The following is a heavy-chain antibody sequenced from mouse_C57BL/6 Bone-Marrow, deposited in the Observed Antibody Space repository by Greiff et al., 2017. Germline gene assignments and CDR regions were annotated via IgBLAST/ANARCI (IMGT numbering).Heavy chain of an antibody. CDR1: GYTFTSYG. Sequence: QVQLKQSGAELARPGASVKLSCKASGYTFTSYGISWVKQRTGQGLEWIGEIYPRSGNTYYNEKFKGKATLTADKSSSTAYMELRSLTSEDSAVYFCARERRLRAMDYWGQGTSVTVCS. V-gene: IGHV1-81*01. CDR3: ARERRLRAMDY. D-gene: IGHD3-2*02. J-gene: IGHJ4*01. CDR2: IYPRSGNT.